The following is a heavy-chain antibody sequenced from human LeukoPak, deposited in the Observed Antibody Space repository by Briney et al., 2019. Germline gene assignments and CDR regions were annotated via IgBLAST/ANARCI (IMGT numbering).Heavy chain of an antibody. CDR1: GFTFSDYY. V-gene: IGHV3-23*01. D-gene: IGHD5-12*01. CDR2: ISGSGGST. J-gene: IGHJ4*02. Sequence: PGGSLRLSCAASGFTFSDYYMSWIRQAPGKGLEWVSDISGSGGSTYYADSVKGRFTISRDNSKNTLYLQMNSLRAEDTAVYYCAALVATITGYWGQGTLVTVSS. CDR3: AALVATITGY.